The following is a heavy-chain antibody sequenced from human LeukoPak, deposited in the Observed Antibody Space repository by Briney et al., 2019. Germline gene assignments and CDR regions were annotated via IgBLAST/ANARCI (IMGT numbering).Heavy chain of an antibody. CDR3: ARDRIAARPSEFDY. Sequence: GASVKVSCKASGYTFTSYGISWVRQAPGQGLEWMGWISAYNGNTSYAQKLQGRVTMTTDTSTSTAYMELRSLRSDDTAVYYCARDRIAARPSEFDYWGQGTLVTVSS. D-gene: IGHD6-6*01. V-gene: IGHV1-18*01. J-gene: IGHJ4*02. CDR1: GYTFTSYG. CDR2: ISAYNGNT.